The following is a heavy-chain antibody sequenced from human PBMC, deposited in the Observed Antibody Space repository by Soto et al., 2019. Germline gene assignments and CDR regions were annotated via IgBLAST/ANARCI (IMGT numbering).Heavy chain of an antibody. CDR1: GGTFSNYA. J-gene: IGHJ6*02. CDR2: IVPIFGTT. V-gene: IGHV1-69*13. D-gene: IGHD6-19*01. Sequence: SVKVSCKVSGGTFSNYAIDWVRLAPGHGLEWMGGIVPIFGTTYYTQKFQGRATIIADDSTTTAYLEMSSLRSEDTAIYYCARVVAVAGLYNYHGLDVWGQGTAVTVSS. CDR3: ARVVAVAGLYNYHGLDV.